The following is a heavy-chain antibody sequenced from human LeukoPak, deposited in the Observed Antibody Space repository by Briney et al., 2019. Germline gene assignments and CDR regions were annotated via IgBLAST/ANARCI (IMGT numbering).Heavy chain of an antibody. Sequence: GAPVKVSCKASGYTFTGYYMHWVRQAPGQGLEWMGWINPNSGGTNYAQKFQGRVTMTRDTSISTAYMELSRLRSDDTAVYYCARSLRGSGYYFDAFDIWGQGTMVTVSS. V-gene: IGHV1-2*02. CDR1: GYTFTGYY. D-gene: IGHD3-22*01. CDR2: INPNSGGT. J-gene: IGHJ3*02. CDR3: ARSLRGSGYYFDAFDI.